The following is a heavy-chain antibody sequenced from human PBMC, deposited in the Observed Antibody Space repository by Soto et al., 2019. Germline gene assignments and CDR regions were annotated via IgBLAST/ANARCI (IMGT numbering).Heavy chain of an antibody. CDR1: GDSFLIDNYY. Sequence: SETLSLTCTVSGDSFLIDNYYWGWVRQPPGQNLQWIGSVYHTGTTYYNSSLKSRVTISIDTSNSQFSLKLSSMTAADTAVYYCARHGHSHFYDYWGQGTLVS. CDR3: ARHGHSHFYDY. V-gene: IGHV4-39*01. CDR2: VYHTGTT. J-gene: IGHJ4*02.